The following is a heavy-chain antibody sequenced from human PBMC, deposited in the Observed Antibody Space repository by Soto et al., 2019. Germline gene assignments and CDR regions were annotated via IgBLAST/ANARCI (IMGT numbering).Heavy chain of an antibody. CDR3: ARVGVDYYDSSGYRYFDY. CDR2: ISAYNGNT. CDR1: GYTFTSYG. D-gene: IGHD3-22*01. V-gene: IGHV1-18*01. J-gene: IGHJ4*02. Sequence: WASVKVSCKASGYTFTSYGISWVRQAPGQGLEWMGWISAYNGNTNYAQKLQGRVTMTTDTSTSTAYMELRSLRSDDTAVYYCARVGVDYYDSSGYRYFDYWGQGTLVTVSS.